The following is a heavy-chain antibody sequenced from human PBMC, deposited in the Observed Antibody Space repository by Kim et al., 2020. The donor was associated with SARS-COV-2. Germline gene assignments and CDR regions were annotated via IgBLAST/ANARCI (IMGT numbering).Heavy chain of an antibody. Sequence: GGSLRLSCAASGFTLGNYWMNWVRQAPGKGLEWVAIIKQDGTEKFYGDSVKGLFTISRDNAMNSLYLQMNSLRADDTAVYYCVRGGSAEFDFWGQGTLVTVSS. CDR1: GFTLGNYW. CDR2: IKQDGTEK. V-gene: IGHV3-7*03. CDR3: VRGGSAEFDF. J-gene: IGHJ4*02. D-gene: IGHD1-26*01.